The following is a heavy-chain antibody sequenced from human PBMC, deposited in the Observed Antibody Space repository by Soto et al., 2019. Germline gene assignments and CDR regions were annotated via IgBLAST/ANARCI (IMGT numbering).Heavy chain of an antibody. Sequence: GGSLRLSCAASGFTVSSNYMSWVRQAPGKGLEWVSVIYSGGSTYYADSVKGSFTISRDNSKNTLFLQMNSLRAEDTAVYYCARDVSWGMDDIWGQGTMVTVSS. CDR3: ARDVSWGMDDI. D-gene: IGHD7-27*01. CDR2: IYSGGST. CDR1: GFTVSSNY. V-gene: IGHV3-66*01. J-gene: IGHJ3*02.